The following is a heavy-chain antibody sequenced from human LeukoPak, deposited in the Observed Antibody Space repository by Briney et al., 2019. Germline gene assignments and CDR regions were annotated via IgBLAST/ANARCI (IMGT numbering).Heavy chain of an antibody. Sequence: PGGSLRLSCAASGFTFSSYAMTYVRQAPGKGLEWVSAISGGGDSTYYADSVKGRFTISRDNSKNTLYLQMNSLRVEDTAVYYCAKRSSWYGFDYWGQGTLVTVSS. V-gene: IGHV3-23*01. CDR1: GFTFSSYA. J-gene: IGHJ4*02. CDR3: AKRSSWYGFDY. CDR2: ISGGGDST. D-gene: IGHD6-13*01.